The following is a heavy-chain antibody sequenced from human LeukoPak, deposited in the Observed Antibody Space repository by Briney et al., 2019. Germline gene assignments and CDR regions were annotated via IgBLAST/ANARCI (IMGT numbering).Heavy chain of an antibody. D-gene: IGHD2/OR15-2a*01. J-gene: IGHJ4*02. CDR3: ASPLSSQRDYFDY. Sequence: GGSLRLSCAASGFTFSSYGMHWVRQAPGKGLEWVAFIRYDGSNKYYADSVKGRFTISRDNSKNTLYLQMNSLRAEDTAVYYCASPLSSQRDYFDYWGQGTLVTVSS. CDR1: GFTFSSYG. V-gene: IGHV3-30*02. CDR2: IRYDGSNK.